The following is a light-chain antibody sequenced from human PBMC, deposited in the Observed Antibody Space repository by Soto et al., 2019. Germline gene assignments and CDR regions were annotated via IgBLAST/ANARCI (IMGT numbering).Light chain of an antibody. CDR2: EVS. CDR1: SSDVGGYDY. Sequence: ALTQPASVSGSPGQSITISCTGTSSDVGGYDYVSWYQLHPGKAPKLMVFEVSNRPSGVSYRFSGSKSGNTASLTISGLQAEDEADYFCSSYSISTAYLFGTGTKGTVL. CDR3: SSYSISTAYL. V-gene: IGLV2-14*01. J-gene: IGLJ1*01.